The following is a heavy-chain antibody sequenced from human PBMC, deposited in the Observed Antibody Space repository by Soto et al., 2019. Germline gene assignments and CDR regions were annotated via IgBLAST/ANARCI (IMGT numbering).Heavy chain of an antibody. CDR3: ATTLASAGYS. V-gene: IGHV3-74*01. Sequence: LRLSCAASGFTFSSYWMHWVRQAPGEGLVWVSRINTDGSSTAYADSVKGRFTISRDNAKNTLHLQMNSLRVEDTAVYYCATTLASAGYSWGQGTLVTVSS. J-gene: IGHJ4*02. CDR2: INTDGSST. CDR1: GFTFSSYW. D-gene: IGHD6-13*01.